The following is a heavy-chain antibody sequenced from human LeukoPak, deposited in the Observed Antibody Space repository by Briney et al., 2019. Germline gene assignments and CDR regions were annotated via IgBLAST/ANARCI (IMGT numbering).Heavy chain of an antibody. J-gene: IGHJ3*02. V-gene: IGHV4-34*01. D-gene: IGHD3-10*01. CDR3: ARGRRRGLVRGFGAFDI. CDR2: INHSGST. CDR1: GFTFSSYS. Sequence: PGGSLRLSCAASGFTFSSYSMNWVRQAPGKGLEWIGEINHSGSTNYNPSLESRVTISVDTSKNQFSLKLSSVTAADTAVYYCARGRRRGLVRGFGAFDIWGQGTMVTVSS.